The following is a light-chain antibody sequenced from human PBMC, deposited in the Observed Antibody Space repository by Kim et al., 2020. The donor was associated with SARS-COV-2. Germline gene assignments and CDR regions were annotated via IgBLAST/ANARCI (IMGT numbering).Light chain of an antibody. CDR1: QNVNSSY. Sequence: EIVLTQSPGTLSLSPGERATLSCWASQNVNSSYLAWYQQRPGQAPRLLIYGASSRATCIPDRFSGSGSGTDFTLTINRLEPEDFAVYYCQQYGSSPPYTFGQGTKLEI. V-gene: IGKV3-20*01. CDR2: GAS. CDR3: QQYGSSPPYT. J-gene: IGKJ2*01.